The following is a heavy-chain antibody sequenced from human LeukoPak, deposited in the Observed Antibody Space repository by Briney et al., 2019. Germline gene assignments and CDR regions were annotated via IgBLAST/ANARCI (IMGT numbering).Heavy chain of an antibody. D-gene: IGHD2-21*02. CDR3: ARVAGIEGDYYFDY. J-gene: IGHJ4*02. V-gene: IGHV4-30-2*01. CDR2: IYHSGST. Sequence: SETLSLTCAVSGGSISSGGYSWSWIRRPPGKGLEWIGYIYHSGSTYYNPSLKSRVTISVDRSKNQFSLKLSSVTAADTAVYYCARVAGIEGDYYFDYWGQGTLVTVSS. CDR1: GGSISSGGYS.